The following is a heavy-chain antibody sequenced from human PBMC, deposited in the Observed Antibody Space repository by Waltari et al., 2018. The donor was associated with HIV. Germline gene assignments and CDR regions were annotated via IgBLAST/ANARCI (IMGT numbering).Heavy chain of an antibody. Sequence: QVQLQESGPGLLKPSETLSLTCVVSGYSISSDDNWGWVRQPPGKGREWIGSVYHSGSTLHNPSLNSRVTISIDTSKSQFSLKLSSVTAADTAVYYCARAGVVPALFDLWGRGTLVTVSS. V-gene: IGHV4-38-2*01. J-gene: IGHJ2*01. CDR1: GYSISSDDN. CDR3: ARAGVVPALFDL. CDR2: VYHSGST. D-gene: IGHD2-2*01.